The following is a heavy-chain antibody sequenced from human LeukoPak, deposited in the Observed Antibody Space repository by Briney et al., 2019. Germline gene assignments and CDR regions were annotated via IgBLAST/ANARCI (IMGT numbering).Heavy chain of an antibody. D-gene: IGHD1-26*01. CDR1: GGTFSSYA. V-gene: IGHV1-69*05. J-gene: IGHJ3*02. CDR3: ARVRQGGSSAGDAFDI. CDR2: IIPIFGTA. Sequence: SVKVSCKASGGTFSSYAISWVRQAPGQGLEWMGGIIPIFGTANYAQKFQGRVTITTDESTSTAYMELSSLRSEDTAVYYCARVRQGGSSAGDAFDIWGQGTMVTVSS.